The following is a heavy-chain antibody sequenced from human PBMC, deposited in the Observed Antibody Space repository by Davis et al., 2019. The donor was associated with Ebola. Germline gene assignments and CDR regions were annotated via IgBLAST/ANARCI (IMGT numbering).Heavy chain of an antibody. D-gene: IGHD4-17*01. CDR2: MNPNSGNT. CDR1: GYTFTSYD. CDR3: ASSGVTTVTPYYFDY. V-gene: IGHV1-8*01. Sequence: ASVKVSCKASGYTFTSYDINWVRQATGQGLEWMGWMNPNSGNTGYAQKFQGRVTMTRNTSISTAYMELSSLRSEDTAVYYCASSGVTTVTPYYFDYWGQGTLVTVSS. J-gene: IGHJ4*02.